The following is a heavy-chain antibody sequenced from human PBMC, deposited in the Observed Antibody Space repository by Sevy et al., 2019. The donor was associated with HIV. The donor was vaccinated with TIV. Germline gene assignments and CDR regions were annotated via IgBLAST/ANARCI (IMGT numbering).Heavy chain of an antibody. Sequence: SETLSLTCTVSGGSITSLYWNWIRQPPGKGLEWFANIYYNGHINYDPSLKSRVTLSLDTSKNQFSLRLSSVTAADTAMYYCAGENARGRGYSWGQGTLVTVSS. J-gene: IGHJ4*02. CDR3: AGENARGRGYS. CDR2: IYYNGHI. CDR1: GGSITSLY. V-gene: IGHV4-59*08. D-gene: IGHD3-10*01.